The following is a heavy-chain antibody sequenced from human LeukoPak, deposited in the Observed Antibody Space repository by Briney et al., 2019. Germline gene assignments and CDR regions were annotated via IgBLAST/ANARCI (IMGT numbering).Heavy chain of an antibody. CDR3: ARGGGSFDY. CDR1: GGSISSYY. CDR2: IYYSGST. D-gene: IGHD3-16*01. J-gene: IGHJ4*02. V-gene: IGHV4-59*01. Sequence: SETLSLTCTVSGGSISSYYWSWIRQPPGKGLEWIGYIYYSGSTNYNPSLKSRVTISVDTSKNQFSLKLSSVTAADTAVYYCARGGGSFDYWGQGTLVTVSS.